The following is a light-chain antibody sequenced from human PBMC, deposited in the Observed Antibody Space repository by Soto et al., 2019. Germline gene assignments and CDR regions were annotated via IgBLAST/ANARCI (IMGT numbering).Light chain of an antibody. J-gene: IGKJ4*01. CDR1: QSVSTY. CDR2: DAS. Sequence: EVVLTQSPATLSLSPGERATLSCRASQSVSTYLAWYQHKPGQAPRLLIYDASIMATGTPARFSGVGSVTDFSLTVGSLTPDDLCVLYCQHGGDWPPGATFGGGPKVE. CDR3: QHGGDWPPGAT. V-gene: IGKV3-11*01.